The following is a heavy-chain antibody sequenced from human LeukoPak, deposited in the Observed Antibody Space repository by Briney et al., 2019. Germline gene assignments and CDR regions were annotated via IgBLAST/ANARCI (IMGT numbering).Heavy chain of an antibody. CDR1: GGSLSSYY. Sequence: SETLSLTCTVSGGSLSSYYWSWIRQPPGKGLEWIGYIHYSGSTNYNPSLKSRVTMSVDTSKNQFSLKLSSVTAADTAVYSCARGKGNQAVAVSRVDYWGQGTLVTVSS. CDR2: IHYSGST. V-gene: IGHV4-59*01. J-gene: IGHJ4*02. CDR3: ARGKGNQAVAVSRVDY. D-gene: IGHD6-19*01.